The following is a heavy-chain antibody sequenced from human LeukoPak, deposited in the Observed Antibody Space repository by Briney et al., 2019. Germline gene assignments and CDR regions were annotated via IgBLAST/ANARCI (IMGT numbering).Heavy chain of an antibody. CDR1: GFTVSTDY. CDR3: ARTPSGSGNVFDY. V-gene: IGHV3-66*01. D-gene: IGHD3-10*01. Sequence: LPGGSLRLSCAVSGFTVSTDYMSWVRQAPGKGLEWVSTLYSAGTTYYADSVQGRFTISRDNSRNILYPQMSSLRAEDTAIYYCARTPSGSGNVFDYWGQGAPVTVSS. CDR2: LYSAGTT. J-gene: IGHJ4*02.